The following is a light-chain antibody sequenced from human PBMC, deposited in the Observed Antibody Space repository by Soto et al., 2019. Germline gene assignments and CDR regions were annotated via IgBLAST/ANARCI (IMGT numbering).Light chain of an antibody. J-gene: IGKJ5*01. V-gene: IGKV2-28*01. CDR2: LGS. CDR1: QSLLGTNGHNY. CDR3: MQETHWQIP. Sequence: DTVMTQSPLSLPVTPGEPASISCSSSQSLLGTNGHNYLDWYLQKPGQYRQLLIYLGSNRASGVPDRFSGSGSGTDFTLKISRVEAEDVGVYYCMQETHWQIPLGTGTRLELK.